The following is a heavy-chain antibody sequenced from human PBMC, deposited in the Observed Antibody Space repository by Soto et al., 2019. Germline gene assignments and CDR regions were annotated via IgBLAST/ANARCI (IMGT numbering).Heavy chain of an antibody. D-gene: IGHD3-22*01. V-gene: IGHV3-15*01. CDR3: TALWYYTESSGF. J-gene: IGHJ4*02. CDR1: GFTFSGSA. CDR2: IKTNIVGGTT. Sequence: GGSLRLSCAASGFTFSGSAMHWVRQAYGKGLEWVGRIKTNIVGGTTDYAAPLKGRFLISRDDSKNTLYLQMNTLKTEDTAVYYCTALWYYTESSGFWGQGTLVTGSS.